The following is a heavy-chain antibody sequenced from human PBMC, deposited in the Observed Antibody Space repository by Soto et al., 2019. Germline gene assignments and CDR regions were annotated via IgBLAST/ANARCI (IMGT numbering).Heavy chain of an antibody. CDR2: IRNKANNYAT. Sequence: EVHLVESGGGLVQPGGSLKLSCAGTGFALSGSAFHWVRQASGGGLEWIGRIRNKANNYATAYAESAKGRFTISRDDSINTAYLEMNSLRIEDSARYYCTSPGPFDSWGRGVLVTVSS. J-gene: IGHJ4*02. CDR3: TSPGPFDS. CDR1: GFALSGSA. D-gene: IGHD1-1*01. V-gene: IGHV3-73*01.